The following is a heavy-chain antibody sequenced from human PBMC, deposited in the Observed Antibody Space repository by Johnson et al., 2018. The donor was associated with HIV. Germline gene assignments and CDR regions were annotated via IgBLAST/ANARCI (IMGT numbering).Heavy chain of an antibody. CDR2: ISYDGTKT. CDR1: GIIFSHYG. J-gene: IGHJ3*02. V-gene: IGHV3-30*03. CDR3: ARDHLRRSHAFDI. D-gene: IGHD2-15*01. Sequence: QVQLVESGGGVVQPGRSLRLSCAVSGIIFSHYGMHWVRQAPGKGLEWVALISYDGTKTYYVDSVKARFTISRDNSKNTLYLQMNSLRAEDTAVYYCARDHLRRSHAFDIWGQGTMVTVSS.